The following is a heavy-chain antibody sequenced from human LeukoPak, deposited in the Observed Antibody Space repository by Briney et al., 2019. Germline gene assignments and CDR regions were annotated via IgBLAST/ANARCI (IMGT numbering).Heavy chain of an antibody. D-gene: IGHD6-19*01. CDR1: GFTFSSYE. V-gene: IGHV3-48*03. CDR2: ISSSGSTI. Sequence: GGSLRLSCAASGFTFSSYEMNWVRQAPGKGLEWVSYISSSGSTIYYADSVKGRFTISRDNAKNSLFLQMNSLRGEDTAVYFCARSWLAVAGAEYWGQGTLVTVSS. J-gene: IGHJ4*02. CDR3: ARSWLAVAGAEY.